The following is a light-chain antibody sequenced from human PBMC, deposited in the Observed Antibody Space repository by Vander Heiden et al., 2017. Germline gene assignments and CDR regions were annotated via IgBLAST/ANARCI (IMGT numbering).Light chain of an antibody. Sequence: YVLTQPPSVSVAPGQTATITCGGNNIGSKSVHWYQQRPGPAPILVVYDDRDRPSGIPERFSGSNSGNTATLIINRVEAGDEADYYCQVWDNSSDQSIFGGGTKLTVL. CDR1: NIGSKS. V-gene: IGLV3-21*02. J-gene: IGLJ2*01. CDR2: DDR. CDR3: QVWDNSSDQSI.